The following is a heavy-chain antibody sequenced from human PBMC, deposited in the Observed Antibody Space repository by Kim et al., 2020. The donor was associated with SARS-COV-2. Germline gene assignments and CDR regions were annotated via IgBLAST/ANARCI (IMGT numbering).Heavy chain of an antibody. J-gene: IGHJ4*02. CDR1: GFTFSTFG. D-gene: IGHD4-4*01. Sequence: GGSLRLSCAASGFTFSTFGMHWVRQAPGKGLEWVAVISYDGSNKYYADSVTGRFSISRDNSKNMLYLQMKSLRGEDTAVYYCAKDLNTGTGLDPDYWGQG. CDR2: ISYDGSNK. V-gene: IGHV3-30*18. CDR3: AKDLNTGTGLDPDY.